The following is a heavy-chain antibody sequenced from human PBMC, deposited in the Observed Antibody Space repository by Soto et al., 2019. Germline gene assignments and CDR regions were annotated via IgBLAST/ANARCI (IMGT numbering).Heavy chain of an antibody. CDR2: IYYSGST. V-gene: IGHV4-31*03. CDR3: ARDTAMAQGPFDY. J-gene: IGHJ4*02. D-gene: IGHD5-18*01. CDR1: GGSISSGGYY. Sequence: PSETLSLTCTVSGGSISSGGYYWSWIRQHPGKGLEWIGYIYYSGSTYYNPSLKSRVTISVDTSKNQFSLKLSSVTAADTAVYYCARDTAMAQGPFDYWGQGTLVTVS.